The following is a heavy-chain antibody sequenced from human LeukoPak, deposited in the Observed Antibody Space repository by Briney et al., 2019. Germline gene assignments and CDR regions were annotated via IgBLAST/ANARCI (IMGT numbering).Heavy chain of an antibody. Sequence: GGSLRLSCAASGFPFSSYGMHWVRQAPGKGPEWVASIRYDGSREFYADSVKGRFTISRDNSKSTVFLQMSILRADDTAVYYCARGPFPASYAFDIWGQGTMVTVSS. V-gene: IGHV3-30*02. CDR1: GFPFSSYG. CDR2: IRYDGSRE. J-gene: IGHJ3*02. CDR3: ARGPFPASYAFDI.